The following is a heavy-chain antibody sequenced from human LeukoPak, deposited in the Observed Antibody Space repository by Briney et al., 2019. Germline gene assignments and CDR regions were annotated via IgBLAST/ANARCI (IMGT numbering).Heavy chain of an antibody. CDR1: GFTFSSYG. V-gene: IGHV3-30*18. J-gene: IGHJ4*02. D-gene: IGHD3-10*01. Sequence: GGSLRLSCAASGFTFSSYGMHWVRQAPGKGLEWVAVISYDGSNKYYADSVKGRFTISRDNSKNTLYLQMNSLRAEDTAVYYCAKESFTMVRGVPGPDYWGQGTLVTVSS. CDR3: AKESFTMVRGVPGPDY. CDR2: ISYDGSNK.